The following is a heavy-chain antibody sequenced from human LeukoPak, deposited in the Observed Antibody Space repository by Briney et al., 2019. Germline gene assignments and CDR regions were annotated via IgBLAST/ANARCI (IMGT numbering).Heavy chain of an antibody. CDR1: GGSFSGYY. CDR2: INHSGST. Sequence: SETLSLTCAVYGGSFSGYYWSWIRQPPGKGLEWIGEINHSGSTNYNPSLKSRVTISVDTSKNQFSLKLSPVTAADTAVYYCARGPHFGNCSGGSCYSSNWFDPWGQGTLVTVSS. J-gene: IGHJ5*02. CDR3: ARGPHFGNCSGGSCYSSNWFDP. V-gene: IGHV4-34*01. D-gene: IGHD2-15*01.